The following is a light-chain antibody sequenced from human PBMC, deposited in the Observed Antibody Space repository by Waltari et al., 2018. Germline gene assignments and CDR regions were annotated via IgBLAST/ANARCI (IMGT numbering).Light chain of an antibody. CDR1: SSNNGSYF. J-gene: IGLJ3*02. CDR2: RNN. CDR3: VVWDDSLSGRV. V-gene: IGLV1-47*01. Sequence: QSVLTPPPSASGTPGQRVTISCSGSSSNNGSYFVYWYQQLPGTAPKLLIYRNNPRPSGVPDRFSGSTSGTSASLAISGLRSEDEADYYCVVWDDSLSGRVFGGGTKLTVL.